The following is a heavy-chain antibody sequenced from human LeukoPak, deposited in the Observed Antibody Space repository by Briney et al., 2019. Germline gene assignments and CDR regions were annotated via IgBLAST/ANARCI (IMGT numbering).Heavy chain of an antibody. D-gene: IGHD5-12*01. Sequence: PGRSLRLSCAASGFTFSSYAMHWVRQAPGKGLEWVAVISYDGSNKYYADSVKGRFTISRDNSKNTLYLQMNSLRAEDTAVYYCARSALVATRKYYFDYWGQGTLVTVSS. CDR1: GFTFSSYA. CDR2: ISYDGSNK. J-gene: IGHJ4*02. CDR3: ARSALVATRKYYFDY. V-gene: IGHV3-30-3*01.